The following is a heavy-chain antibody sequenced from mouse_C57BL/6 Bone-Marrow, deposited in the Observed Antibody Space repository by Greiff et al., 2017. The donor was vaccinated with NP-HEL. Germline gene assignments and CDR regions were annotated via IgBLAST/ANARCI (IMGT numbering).Heavy chain of an antibody. V-gene: IGHV2-5*01. J-gene: IGHJ4*01. CDR2: IWRGGST. Sequence: QVQLKESGPGLVQPSQSLSITCTVSGFSLTSYDVHWVRQSPGKGLEWLGVIWRGGSTDYNAAFMSRLSITKDNSKSQVFFKMNSLQADDTAIYYCAKSITTVVPYAMDYWGQGTSVTGSS. CDR3: AKSITTVVPYAMDY. D-gene: IGHD1-1*01. CDR1: GFSLTSYD.